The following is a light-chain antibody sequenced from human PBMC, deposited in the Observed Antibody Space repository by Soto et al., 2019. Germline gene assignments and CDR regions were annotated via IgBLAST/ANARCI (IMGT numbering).Light chain of an antibody. J-gene: IGKJ4*01. V-gene: IGKV1-39*01. CDR3: HKSSSTPLA. Sequence: DIQMTQSPSSLSASVGDVVNITCRASQSISNYINWYQQKPGKAPKLLIYAASSLETGVPSRFSGSGSGTEFTVTISIWRPKDFATYYVHKSSSTPLAFVGGTKLEVK. CDR1: QSISNY. CDR2: AAS.